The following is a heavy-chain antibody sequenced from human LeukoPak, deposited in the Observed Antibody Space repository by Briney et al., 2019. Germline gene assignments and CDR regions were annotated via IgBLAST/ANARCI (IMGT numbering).Heavy chain of an antibody. D-gene: IGHD3-10*01. J-gene: IGHJ4*02. V-gene: IGHV4-39*01. CDR3: ASNYYGSGSYYPYYFGY. Sequence: SETLSLTCTVSGGSISSSSYYWGWIRQPPGKGLEWIGSIYYSGSTYYNPSLKSRVTISVDTSKNQFSLKLSSVTAADTAVYYCASNYYGSGSYYPYYFGYWGQGTLVTVSS. CDR1: GGSISSSSYY. CDR2: IYYSGST.